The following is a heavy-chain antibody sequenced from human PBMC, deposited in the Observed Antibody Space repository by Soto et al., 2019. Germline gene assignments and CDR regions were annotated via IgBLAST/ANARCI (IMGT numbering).Heavy chain of an antibody. J-gene: IGHJ4*02. CDR3: ARGGVLLWFGESTQYYFDY. Sequence: GASVKVSCKASGYTFTSYYMHWVRQAPGQGLEWMGIINPSGGSTSYAQKFQGRVTMTRDTSTSTVYMELSSLRSEDTAVYYCARGGVLLWFGESTQYYFDYWGQGTLVTVSS. CDR2: INPSGGST. D-gene: IGHD3-10*01. CDR1: GYTFTSYY. V-gene: IGHV1-46*01.